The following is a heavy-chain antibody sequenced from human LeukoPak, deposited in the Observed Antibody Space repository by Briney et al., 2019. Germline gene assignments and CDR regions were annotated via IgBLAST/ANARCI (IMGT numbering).Heavy chain of an antibody. V-gene: IGHV4-34*01. CDR2: INHSGST. Sequence: SETLPLTCAVYGGSFSGYYWSWIRQPPGKGLEWIGEINHSGSTNYNPSLKSRVTISVDTSKNPFSLKLSSVTAADTAVYYCARGLSGSYYRTLDYWGQGTLVTVSS. D-gene: IGHD1-26*01. J-gene: IGHJ4*02. CDR1: GGSFSGYY. CDR3: ARGLSGSYYRTLDY.